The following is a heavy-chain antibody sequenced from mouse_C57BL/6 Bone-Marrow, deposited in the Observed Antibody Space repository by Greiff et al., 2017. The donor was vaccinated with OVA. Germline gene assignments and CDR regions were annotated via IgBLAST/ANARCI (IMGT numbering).Heavy chain of an antibody. J-gene: IGHJ2*01. CDR2: INPSSGYT. V-gene: IGHV1-7*01. Sequence: QVQLQQSGAELAKPGASVKLSCKASGYTFTSYWMHWVKQRPGKGLEWMGYINPSSGYTKYNQNFKDKDNLTADKSASTAHMQLSRLTYEDSAVYDCASCETREAFDYWGQGTTLTVSS. CDR3: ASCETREAFDY. CDR1: GYTFTSYW.